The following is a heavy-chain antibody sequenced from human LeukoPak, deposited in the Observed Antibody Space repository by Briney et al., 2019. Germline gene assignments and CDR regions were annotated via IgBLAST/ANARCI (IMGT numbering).Heavy chain of an antibody. CDR3: ARSGRAGPRY. CDR1: GFTSSSYS. D-gene: IGHD6-13*01. Sequence: PGGSLRLSCAASGFTSSSYSMNWVRQAPGKGLEWVSYISSSSSTIYYADSVKGRFTISRDNAKNSLYLQMNSLRAEDTAVYYCARSGRAGPRYWGQGTLVTVSS. J-gene: IGHJ4*02. V-gene: IGHV3-48*01. CDR2: ISSSSSTI.